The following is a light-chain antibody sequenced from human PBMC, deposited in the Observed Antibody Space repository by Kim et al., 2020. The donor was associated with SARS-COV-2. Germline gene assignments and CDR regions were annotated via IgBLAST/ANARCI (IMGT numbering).Light chain of an antibody. J-gene: IGKJ2*01. V-gene: IGKV3-20*01. CDR1: QSVSSSY. Sequence: EIVLTQYPGTLSLSPGERATLSCRASQSVSSSYLAWYQQKPGQAPRLLIYGASSRATGIPDRFSGSGSGTDFTLTISRLEPEDFAVYYCQQYGSSPYTFVQGTKLEI. CDR2: GAS. CDR3: QQYGSSPYT.